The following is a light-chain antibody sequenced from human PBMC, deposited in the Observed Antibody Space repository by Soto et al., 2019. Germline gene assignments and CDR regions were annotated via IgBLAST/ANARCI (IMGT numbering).Light chain of an antibody. Sequence: QSVLTQPPSASGSPGQSVTISCTGTSSDIGGYNYVSWYQQHPGKAPKLMIYDVNKRPSGVPDRFSGSKSGNTASLTVSGLQAEDEAYYYCSSYAGSNNFVLFGGGTKLTVL. J-gene: IGLJ2*01. CDR1: SSDIGGYNY. CDR3: SSYAGSNNFVL. CDR2: DVN. V-gene: IGLV2-8*01.